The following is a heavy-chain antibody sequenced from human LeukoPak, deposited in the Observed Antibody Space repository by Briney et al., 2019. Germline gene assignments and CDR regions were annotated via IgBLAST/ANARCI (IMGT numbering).Heavy chain of an antibody. Sequence: GGSLRLFCAASGFTFNISCMHWVRQAPGKGLEWGAVISFDGTKKYSEDSMKGRFTISRYDYKNTLYLQMNSLRSEDTAVDYCAGYGDHGNYFDCWGQGTLVTVSS. CDR1: GFTFNISC. J-gene: IGHJ4*02. CDR2: ISFDGTKK. D-gene: IGHD4-17*01. V-gene: IGHV3-30*03. CDR3: AGYGDHGNYFDC.